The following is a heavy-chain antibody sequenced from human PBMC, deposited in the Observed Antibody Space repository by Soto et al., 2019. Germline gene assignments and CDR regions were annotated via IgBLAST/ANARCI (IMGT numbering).Heavy chain of an antibody. D-gene: IGHD6-19*01. CDR1: GGSLSRYY. Sequence: SETLSLTCTVSGGSLSRYYWSWIRQPPGKALEWLGYVYYSGSTNYNPSLKSRVTISVDTSKDQFSLTLSSVTAADAAVYYCARSEAVPGSSLDYWGQGTLVTVSS. J-gene: IGHJ4*02. V-gene: IGHV4-59*01. CDR2: VYYSGST. CDR3: ARSEAVPGSSLDY.